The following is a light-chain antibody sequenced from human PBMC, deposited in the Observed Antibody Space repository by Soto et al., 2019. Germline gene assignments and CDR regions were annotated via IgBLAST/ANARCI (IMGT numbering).Light chain of an antibody. CDR2: DVV. CDR3: SSYTSTMTNV. J-gene: IGLJ1*01. V-gene: IGLV2-14*03. Sequence: QSVLTQPASVSGSPGQSITISCTGTSSDVGGFNSVSWYQLRPGTAPKLILYDVVDRPSGVYYRFSGSKSGNTASLTISGLQAADEADYFCSSYTSTMTNVFGSGTKVTVL. CDR1: SSDVGGFNS.